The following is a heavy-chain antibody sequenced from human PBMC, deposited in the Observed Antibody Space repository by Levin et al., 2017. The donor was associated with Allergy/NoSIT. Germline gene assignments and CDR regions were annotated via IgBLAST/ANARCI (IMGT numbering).Heavy chain of an antibody. Sequence: GGSLRLSCAASGFTFSSYAMSWVRQAPGKGLEWVSAINGGGGSTYSADSVKGRFTISRDNSKNTLYLQMNSLRAGDTAVYYCARALTVCHGYYGSGSCYWYFDLWGRGTLVTVSS. V-gene: IGHV3-23*01. CDR3: ARALTVCHGYYGSGSCYWYFDL. J-gene: IGHJ2*01. CDR1: GFTFSSYA. D-gene: IGHD3-10*01. CDR2: INGGGGST.